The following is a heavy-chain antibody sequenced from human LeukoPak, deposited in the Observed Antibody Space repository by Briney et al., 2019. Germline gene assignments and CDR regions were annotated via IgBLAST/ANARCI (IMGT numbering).Heavy chain of an antibody. J-gene: IGHJ4*02. CDR3: ARVSPVHTYYYDSSGDFDY. Sequence: GASVKVSCKASGYTFTSYAMNWVRQAPGQGLEWMGWINTNTGNPTYAQGFTGRFVFSLDTSVSTAYLQISSLKAEDTAVYYCARVSPVHTYYYDSSGDFDYWGQGTLVTVSS. V-gene: IGHV7-4-1*02. CDR2: INTNTGNP. D-gene: IGHD3-22*01. CDR1: GYTFTSYA.